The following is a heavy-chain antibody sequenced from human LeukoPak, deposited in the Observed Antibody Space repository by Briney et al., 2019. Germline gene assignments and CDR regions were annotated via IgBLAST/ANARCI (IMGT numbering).Heavy chain of an antibody. CDR1: GFTFSSYG. V-gene: IGHV3-30*18. Sequence: HPGRSLRLSCAASGFTFSSYGMHWVRQAPGKGLEWVAVISYDGSNKYYADSVKGRFTISRDNSKNTLYLQMNSLRAEDTAVYYCAKDVRMGYYYGMDVWGQGTTVTVSS. J-gene: IGHJ6*02. CDR2: ISYDGSNK. CDR3: AKDVRMGYYYGMDV. D-gene: IGHD2-15*01.